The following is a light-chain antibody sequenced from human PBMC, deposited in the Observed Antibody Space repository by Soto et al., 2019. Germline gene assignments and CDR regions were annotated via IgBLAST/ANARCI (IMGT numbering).Light chain of an antibody. V-gene: IGLV2-14*03. J-gene: IGLJ2*01. CDR2: DVS. CDR3: NSYTTNSKVV. CDR1: SSDVGGYDY. Sequence: QSVLTQPASVSGSPGQSITISCTGTSSDVGGYDYVSWFQQFPGKAPTLMIYDVSNRPSGVSIRFSGSKSGNTASLTISGLQAEDEADYYCNSYTTNSKVVFGGGTKLTVL.